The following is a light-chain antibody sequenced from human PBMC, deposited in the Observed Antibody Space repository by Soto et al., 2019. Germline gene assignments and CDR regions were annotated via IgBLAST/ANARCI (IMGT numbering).Light chain of an antibody. J-gene: IGKJ4*01. CDR3: QQRSTWPALT. CDR2: DTS. V-gene: IGKV3-11*01. CDR1: QGVGSY. Sequence: EVVLTQSPVTLSLSPGERATLSCRASQGVGSYVAWYQHKPGHLPRLLIYDTSNRAAGIPVRFSGSGSETDFTLTISSLEPDDFAVYYCQQRSTWPALTFGGGTKVEVK.